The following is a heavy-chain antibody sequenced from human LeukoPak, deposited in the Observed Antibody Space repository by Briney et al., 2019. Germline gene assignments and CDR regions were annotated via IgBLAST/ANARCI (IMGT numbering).Heavy chain of an antibody. CDR2: INPNSGGT. CDR3: ARGEQGDYVRISMSDAFDI. Sequence: ASVKVSCKASGYTFTGYYMHWVRQAPGQGLEWMGWINPNSGGTNYAQKFQGRVTMTRDTSISTAYMELSRLRSDDTAVYYCARGEQGDYVRISMSDAFDIWGQGTMVTVSS. J-gene: IGHJ3*02. V-gene: IGHV1-2*02. D-gene: IGHD3-10*02. CDR1: GYTFTGYY.